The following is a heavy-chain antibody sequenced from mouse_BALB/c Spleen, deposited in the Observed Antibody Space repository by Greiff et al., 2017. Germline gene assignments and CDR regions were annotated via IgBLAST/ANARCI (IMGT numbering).Heavy chain of an antibody. J-gene: IGHJ1*01. Sequence: EVKLVESGGGLVKPGGSLKLSCAASGFTFSSYAMSWVRQTPEKRLEWVASISSGGSTYYPDSVKGRFTISRDNARNILYLQMSSLRSEDTAMYYCANYYGSSLHWYFDVWGAGTTVTVSS. V-gene: IGHV5-6-5*01. CDR3: ANYYGSSLHWYFDV. D-gene: IGHD1-1*01. CDR2: ISSGGST. CDR1: GFTFSSYA.